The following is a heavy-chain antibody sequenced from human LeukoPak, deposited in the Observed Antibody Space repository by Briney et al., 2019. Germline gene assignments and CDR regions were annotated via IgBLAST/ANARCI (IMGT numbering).Heavy chain of an antibody. V-gene: IGHV1-2*02. CDR2: VNPNSGGT. Sequence: GASVKVSCKASGYTFTGYYMHWERQAPAQGLEWMGWVNPNSGGTNYAQKFQGRVNMTRDTYISTAYMELRRMRSDDTAVYYCARVVSRRFDYWGQGTLVTVSS. D-gene: IGHD3-3*02. CDR3: ARVVSRRFDY. CDR1: GYTFTGYY. J-gene: IGHJ4*02.